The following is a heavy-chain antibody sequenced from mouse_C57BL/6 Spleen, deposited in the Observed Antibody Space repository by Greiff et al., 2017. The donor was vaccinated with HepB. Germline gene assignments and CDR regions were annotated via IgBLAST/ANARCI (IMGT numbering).Heavy chain of an antibody. D-gene: IGHD2-4*01. V-gene: IGHV3-6*01. CDR1: GYSITSGYY. CDR2: ISYDGSN. Sequence: DVKLVESGPGLVKPSQSLSLTCSVTGYSITSGYYWNWIRQFPGNKLEWMGYISYDGSNNYNPSLKNRISITRDTSKNQFFLKLNSVTTEDTATYYCAREDYDGFAYWGQGTLVTVSA. CDR3: AREDYDGFAY. J-gene: IGHJ3*01.